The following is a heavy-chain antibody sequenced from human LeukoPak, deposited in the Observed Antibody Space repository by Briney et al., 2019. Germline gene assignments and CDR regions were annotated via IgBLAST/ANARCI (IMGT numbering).Heavy chain of an antibody. V-gene: IGHV1-2*02. CDR1: GYTSTGYY. CDR2: INPNSGGT. Sequence: ASVKVSCKASGYTSTGYYMHWVRQAPGQGLEWMGWINPNSGGTNYAQKFQGRVTMTRDTSISTAYMELSRLRSDDTAVYYCARSVLKAVPRDIWGQGTMVTVSS. D-gene: IGHD5/OR15-5a*01. J-gene: IGHJ3*02. CDR3: ARSVLKAVPRDI.